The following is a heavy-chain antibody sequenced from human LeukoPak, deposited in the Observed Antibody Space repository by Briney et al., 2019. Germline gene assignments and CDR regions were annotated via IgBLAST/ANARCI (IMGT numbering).Heavy chain of an antibody. CDR1: GFTFSSYA. Sequence: GRSLRLSCAASGFTFSSYAMHWVRQAPGKGLEWVAVISYDGSNKYYADSVKGRFTISRDNSKNTLYLQMNSLRAEDTAVYYRARARRGYSYGLDYWGKGTLVTVSS. CDR2: ISYDGSNK. J-gene: IGHJ4*02. CDR3: ARARRGYSYGLDY. V-gene: IGHV3-30*04. D-gene: IGHD5-18*01.